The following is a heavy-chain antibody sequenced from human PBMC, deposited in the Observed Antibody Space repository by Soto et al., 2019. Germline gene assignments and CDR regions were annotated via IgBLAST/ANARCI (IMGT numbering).Heavy chain of an antibody. CDR3: AKVPLSPRYFDY. CDR2: IKQGGSEK. CDR1: GFTFSSYW. V-gene: IGHV3-7*03. Sequence: GGSLRLSCAASGFTFSSYWMSWVRQAPGKGLEWVANIKQGGSEKYYVDSVKGRFTISRDNAKSTLYLQMNSLRAEDTAVYYCAKVPLSPRYFDYWAREAWSPSPQ. J-gene: IGHJ4*02.